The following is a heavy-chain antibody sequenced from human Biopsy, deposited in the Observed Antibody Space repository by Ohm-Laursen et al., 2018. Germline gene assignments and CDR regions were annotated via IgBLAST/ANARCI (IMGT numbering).Heavy chain of an antibody. CDR1: GYILTSYY. V-gene: IGHV1-2*02. CDR3: TRGGYYYDSLAYYYWFDP. CDR2: INAKTGDT. Sequence: ASVKASCKPSGYILTSYYIHCVRQAPGQGLEWMGWINAKTGDTNYAQKFQGRVAMTRDTSISTAYVDLSSLSSDDTAVYYCTRGGYYYDSLAYYYWFDPWGQGTLVTVSS. J-gene: IGHJ5*02. D-gene: IGHD3-22*01.